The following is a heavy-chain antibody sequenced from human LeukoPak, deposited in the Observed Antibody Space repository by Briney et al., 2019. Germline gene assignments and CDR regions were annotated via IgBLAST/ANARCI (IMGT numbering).Heavy chain of an antibody. CDR1: GYTLTPLS. V-gene: IGHV1-24*01. D-gene: IGHD2-2*01. J-gene: IGHJ5*02. Sequence: ASVKVSCTASGYTLTPLSMECVRQAPGKGLQWMGGFDSEVGKTIYAPKFQGRVTMTEDTSTDTAYMERSSLRSEDTAVSYWATSGTRHNWFDPWGQGTLVTVSS. CDR3: ATSGTRHNWFDP. CDR2: FDSEVGKT.